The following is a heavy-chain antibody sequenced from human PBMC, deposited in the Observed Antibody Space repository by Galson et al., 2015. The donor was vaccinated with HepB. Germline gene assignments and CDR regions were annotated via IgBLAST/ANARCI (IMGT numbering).Heavy chain of an antibody. V-gene: IGHV3-30*18. CDR3: ANDRERSSAWYYGLDV. J-gene: IGHJ6*02. CDR1: GFTFSRYG. CDR2: ISYDGSNK. Sequence: SLRLSCAASGFTFSRYGMHWVRQAPGKGLEWVAVISYDGSNKYYADSVKGRFTISRDNSKNTVYLQMNSLRAEDTAVYYCANDRERSSAWYYGLDVWGQGTTVTVSS. D-gene: IGHD6-19*01.